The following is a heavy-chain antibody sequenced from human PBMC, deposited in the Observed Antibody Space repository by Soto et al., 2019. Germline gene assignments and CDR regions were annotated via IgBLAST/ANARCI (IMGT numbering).Heavy chain of an antibody. CDR2: IYPGDSDT. CDR1: GYSFTSYW. Sequence: GESLKISCKGSGYSFTSYWIGWVRQMPGKGLEWMGIIYPGDSDTRYSPSFQGQVTISADKSISTAYLQWSSLKASDTAMYYCASGRHFDWFVSWFDPWGQGTLVTVSS. J-gene: IGHJ5*02. CDR3: ASGRHFDWFVSWFDP. V-gene: IGHV5-51*01. D-gene: IGHD3-9*01.